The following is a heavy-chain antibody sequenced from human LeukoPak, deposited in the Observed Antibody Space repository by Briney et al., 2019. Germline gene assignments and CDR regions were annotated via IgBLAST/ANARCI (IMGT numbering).Heavy chain of an antibody. CDR1: GGSISITNYY. D-gene: IGHD3-22*01. J-gene: IGHJ3*02. Sequence: SETLSLTCTVSGGSISITNYYWGWIRQPPGKGLEWIGNIYYDGSTYYNPSLKSRVTISVDTSNNQCSLKLSSVTAADTAVYYCAREYRMDSSGSYDAFDIWGQGTMVTVSS. CDR3: AREYRMDSSGSYDAFDI. CDR2: IYYDGST. V-gene: IGHV4-39*07.